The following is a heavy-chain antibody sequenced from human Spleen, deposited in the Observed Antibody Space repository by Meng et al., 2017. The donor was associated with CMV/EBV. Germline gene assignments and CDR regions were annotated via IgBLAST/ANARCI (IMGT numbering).Heavy chain of an antibody. V-gene: IGHV3-33*01. CDR2: TWYDGSNS. Sequence: GESLKISCAASGFTFSSSGMHWVRQAPGKGLEWVAGTWYDGSNSQYADSVKGRFTISRDNSKKTLSLEMNRLRADDTAVYYCARDRYGMDVWGQGTTVTVSS. J-gene: IGHJ6*02. CDR3: ARDRYGMDV. CDR1: GFTFSSSG.